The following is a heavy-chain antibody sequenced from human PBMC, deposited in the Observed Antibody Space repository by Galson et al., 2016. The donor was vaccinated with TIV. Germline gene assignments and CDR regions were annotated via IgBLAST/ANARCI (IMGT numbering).Heavy chain of an antibody. CDR1: GGSFSTHT. Sequence: SVKLSCKASGGSFSTHTFNWVRQAPGQGLEWMGGIVPLFRTTNYAQTFQGSVTFTADESSSTAYMEVSRLTSDDTAVYYCAKERNTALDTYYYYYGMDVWGQGTTVTVSS. CDR3: AKERNTALDTYYYYYGMDV. V-gene: IGHV1-69*13. J-gene: IGHJ6*02. D-gene: IGHD5-18*01. CDR2: IVPLFRTT.